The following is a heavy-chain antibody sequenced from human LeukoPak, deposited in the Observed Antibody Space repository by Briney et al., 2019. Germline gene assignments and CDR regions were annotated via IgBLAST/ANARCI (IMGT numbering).Heavy chain of an antibody. J-gene: IGHJ4*02. V-gene: IGHV3-30*03. CDR3: AREGYYGSGSPPSLYFDY. Sequence: SLRLSCAASXXTXXNXXMSWVRQAPGKGLEWVAXTSSDLNVKLYADPVKGRFTISRDNSRSTLYLQMNSLRPEDTAIYYCAREGYYGSGSPPSLYFDYWGQGTLVTVSS. D-gene: IGHD3-10*01. CDR1: XXTXXNXX. CDR2: TSSDLNVK.